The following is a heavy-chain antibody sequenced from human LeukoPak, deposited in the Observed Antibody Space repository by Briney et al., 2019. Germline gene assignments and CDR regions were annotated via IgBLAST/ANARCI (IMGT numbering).Heavy chain of an antibody. CDR1: GFTFSSYG. CDR3: AKARYYYDSSGDLDY. CDR2: ISYDGSNK. Sequence: GGSLRLSCAASGFTFSSYGMHWVRQAPGKGLEWVAVISYDGSNKYYADSVKGRFTISRDNSKNTLYLQMNSLRAEDTAVYYCAKARYYYDSSGDLDYWGQGTLVTVSS. D-gene: IGHD3-22*01. V-gene: IGHV3-30*18. J-gene: IGHJ4*02.